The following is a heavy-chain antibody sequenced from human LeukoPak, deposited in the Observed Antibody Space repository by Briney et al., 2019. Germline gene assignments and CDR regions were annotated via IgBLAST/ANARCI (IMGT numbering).Heavy chain of an antibody. CDR2: IYYSGST. D-gene: IGHD3-22*01. CDR3: ARSEYYYDSSMNFQH. Sequence: SETLSLTCTVSGVSISSGGYYWSWIRQHPGKGLEWIGYIYYSGSTYYNPSLKSRVTISVDTSKNQFSLKLSSVTAADTAVYYCARSEYYYDSSMNFQHWGQGTLVTVSS. CDR1: GVSISSGGYY. J-gene: IGHJ1*01. V-gene: IGHV4-31*03.